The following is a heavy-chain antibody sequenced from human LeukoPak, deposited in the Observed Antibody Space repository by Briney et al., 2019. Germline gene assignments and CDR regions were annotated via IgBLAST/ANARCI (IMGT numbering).Heavy chain of an antibody. Sequence: GGSLRLSCAASGFTFSSYWMHWVRQAPGKGLVWVSRINTDGSSTSYADSVKGRFTISRDNAKNTLYLQMNSLRAEDTAVYYCARDTGLGTNGVWHRDYYYMDVWGKGTTVTVSS. D-gene: IGHD2-8*01. V-gene: IGHV3-74*01. CDR3: ARDTGLGTNGVWHRDYYYMDV. J-gene: IGHJ6*03. CDR2: INTDGSST. CDR1: GFTFSSYW.